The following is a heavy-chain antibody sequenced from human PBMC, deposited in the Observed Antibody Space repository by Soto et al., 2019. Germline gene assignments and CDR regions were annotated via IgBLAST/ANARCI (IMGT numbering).Heavy chain of an antibody. Sequence: PSETLSLTCTVSGGSISSNYWSWVRQPPGHELEWIGYIYASGSPYYNPSLRSRVTISADTSKNQISLKLTYPTAADTAVYYCARGVGSSPPRYWGRGTLVTVSS. CDR2: IYASGSP. CDR3: ARGVGSSPPRY. D-gene: IGHD1-26*01. CDR1: GGSISSNY. V-gene: IGHV4-59*01. J-gene: IGHJ4*02.